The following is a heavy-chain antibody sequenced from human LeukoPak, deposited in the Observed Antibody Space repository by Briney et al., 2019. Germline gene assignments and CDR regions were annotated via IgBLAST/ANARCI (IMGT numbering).Heavy chain of an antibody. J-gene: IGHJ4*02. CDR1: GGSISSSSYY. D-gene: IGHD4-17*01. Sequence: PSETLSLTCTVSGGSISSSSYYWGWIRLPPGKGLEWLGCIYYSGTTYYNPSLKSRVTISVDTSKNQFSLKLSSVTAADTAVYYCARHDTVTTLAFGYWGQGTLVTVSS. CDR3: ARHDTVTTLAFGY. V-gene: IGHV4-39*01. CDR2: IYYSGTT.